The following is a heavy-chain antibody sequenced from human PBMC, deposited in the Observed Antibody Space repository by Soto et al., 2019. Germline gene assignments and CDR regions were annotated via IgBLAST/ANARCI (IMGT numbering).Heavy chain of an antibody. J-gene: IGHJ5*02. CDR2: VYHTGSI. D-gene: IGHD1-26*01. CDR3: ARREKLVDMDYDT. CDR1: GGSISTSYW. V-gene: IGHV4-4*02. Sequence: QVQLQESGPGLVKPAGTLSLTCAVSGGSISTSYWWSWVRQTPGKGLEWIGEVYHTGSINHSPSLTSRLTVSVDKAKHQFSLRLNSVTAADTALYYCARREKLVDMDYDTWGQGTLVTVSS.